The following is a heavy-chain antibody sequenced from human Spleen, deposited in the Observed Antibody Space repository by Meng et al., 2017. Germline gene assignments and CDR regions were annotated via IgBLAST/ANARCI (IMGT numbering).Heavy chain of an antibody. CDR2: IYHSGRP. J-gene: IGHJ4*02. Sequence: LRLSCSVSGYSISSGYYWGWIRQPPGKGLEWIGSIYHSGRPYYSPSLKSRVTISLDTSKNQFSLKLSSVTAADTAVYYCVRDPVGSGSYYDNWGQGTLVTVSS. D-gene: IGHD3-10*01. V-gene: IGHV4-38-2*02. CDR3: VRDPVGSGSYYDN. CDR1: GYSISSGYY.